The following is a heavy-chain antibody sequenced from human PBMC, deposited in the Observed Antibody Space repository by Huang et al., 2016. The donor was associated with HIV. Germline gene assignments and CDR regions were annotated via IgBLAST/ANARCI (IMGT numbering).Heavy chain of an antibody. J-gene: IGHJ4*02. CDR3: ATVDYYDTSGPQRGYFDN. D-gene: IGHD3-22*01. CDR1: GGSFRNFA. Sequence: QVQLVQSGAEVKKPGSSVKVSCKASGGSFRNFAIGWVRQAPGQGLEWMGGILPTLGTANYAQKCQGRVTIIADESTSTAYMALSSLRSEDTAVYYCATVDYYDTSGPQRGYFDNWGQGTLVTVSS. CDR2: ILPTLGTA. V-gene: IGHV1-69*01.